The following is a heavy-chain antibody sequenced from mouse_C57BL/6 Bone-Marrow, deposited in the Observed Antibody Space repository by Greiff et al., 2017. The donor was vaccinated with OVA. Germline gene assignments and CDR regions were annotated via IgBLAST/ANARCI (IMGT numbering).Heavy chain of an antibody. CDR3: ARPDAMDY. CDR2: ISSGGSYT. V-gene: IGHV5-6*01. CDR1: GFTFSSYG. J-gene: IGHJ4*01. Sequence: VQAVESGGDLVKPGGSLKLSCAASGFTFSSYGMSWVRPTPDKRLEWVATISSGGSYTYYPDSVKGRFTISRDNAKNTLYLRMRSLKSEDTAMYYCARPDAMDYWGQGTSVTVSS.